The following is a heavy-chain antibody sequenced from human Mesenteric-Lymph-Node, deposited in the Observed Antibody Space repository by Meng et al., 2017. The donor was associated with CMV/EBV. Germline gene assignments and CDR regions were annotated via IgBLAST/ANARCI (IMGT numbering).Heavy chain of an antibody. J-gene: IGHJ4*02. Sequence: TFSSYAISWVRQAPGQGLEWMGGIIPIFGTANYAQKFQGRVTITADKSTSTAYMELSSLRSEDTAVYYCARERYCSGGSCYPDFDYWGQGTLVTVSS. V-gene: IGHV1-69*06. CDR3: ARERYCSGGSCYPDFDY. D-gene: IGHD2-15*01. CDR2: IIPIFGTA. CDR1: TFSSYA.